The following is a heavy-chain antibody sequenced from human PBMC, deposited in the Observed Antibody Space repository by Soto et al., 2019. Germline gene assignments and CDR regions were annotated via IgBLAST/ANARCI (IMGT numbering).Heavy chain of an antibody. J-gene: IGHJ5*02. Sequence: QVQLQESGPGLVKPSQTLSLTCTVSGGSISSGGYYWSWIRQHPGNGLEWIGYIYYSGRTNYNPSLKSRVTISVDTSKNQCSLKLSSVTAAATAVYYCARYCSGGSCYPDPWGQGTLVTVSS. V-gene: IGHV4-31*03. CDR3: ARYCSGGSCYPDP. D-gene: IGHD2-15*01. CDR2: IYYSGRT. CDR1: GGSISSGGYY.